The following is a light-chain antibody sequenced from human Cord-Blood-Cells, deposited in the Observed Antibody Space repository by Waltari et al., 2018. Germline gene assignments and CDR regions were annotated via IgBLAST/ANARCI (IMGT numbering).Light chain of an antibody. CDR1: SSNIGDGYD. CDR3: QSYDSSLSGSYV. CDR2: GNS. V-gene: IGLV1-40*01. Sequence: QSVLTQPPSVSGAPGQRVTISCTGSSSNIGDGYDVHWSQQLPGTAPKLLIYGNSNRPSGVPDRFSGSKSGTSASLAITGLQAEDEADYYCQSYDSSLSGSYVFGTGTKVTVL. J-gene: IGLJ1*01.